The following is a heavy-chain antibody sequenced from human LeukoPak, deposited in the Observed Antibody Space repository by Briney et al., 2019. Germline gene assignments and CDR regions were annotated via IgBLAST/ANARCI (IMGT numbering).Heavy chain of an antibody. CDR1: GGSFSGYY. D-gene: IGHD3-10*01. CDR2: INHSGST. Sequence: PSETLSLTCAVYGGSFSGYYWSWIRQPPGKGLEWIGEINHSGSTNYNPSLKSRVTISVDTSKKHCSLKRSSVTAADTAVYYCASAMSRIRKVLDYWGRGTLVSVSS. J-gene: IGHJ4*02. V-gene: IGHV4-34*01. CDR3: ASAMSRIRKVLDY.